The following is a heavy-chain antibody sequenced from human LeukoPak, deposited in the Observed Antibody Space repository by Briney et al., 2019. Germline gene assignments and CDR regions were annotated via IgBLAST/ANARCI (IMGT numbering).Heavy chain of an antibody. CDR1: GFTFKNYA. Sequence: GGSLRLSCAASGFTFKNYAMNWVRQSPGQGLEWVSAISGSGGSTYYADSVKGRFTISRDNSKNTLYLQMNSLRAEDTAVYYCAKSGFYGDFVFDYWGQGTLVTVSS. CDR3: AKSGFYGDFVFDY. J-gene: IGHJ4*02. V-gene: IGHV3-23*01. D-gene: IGHD4-17*01. CDR2: ISGSGGST.